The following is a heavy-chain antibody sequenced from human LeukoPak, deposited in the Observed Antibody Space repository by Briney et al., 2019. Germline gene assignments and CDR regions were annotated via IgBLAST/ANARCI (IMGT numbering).Heavy chain of an antibody. V-gene: IGHV4-38-2*02. CDR3: ARVLYSSSWIRGDYYYYMDV. CDR2: IYHSGST. D-gene: IGHD6-13*01. CDR1: GYSISSGYY. J-gene: IGHJ6*03. Sequence: SETLSLTCTVSGYSISSGYYWGWIRQPPGKGLEWIGSIYHSGSTYYNPSLKSRVTISVDTSKNQFSLKLSSVTAADTAVYYCARVLYSSSWIRGDYYYYMDVWGKGTTVTVSS.